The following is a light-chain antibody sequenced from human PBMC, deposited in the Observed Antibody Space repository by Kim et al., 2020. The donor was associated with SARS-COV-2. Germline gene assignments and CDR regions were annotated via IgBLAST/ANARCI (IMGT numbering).Light chain of an antibody. CDR2: DDS. Sequence: SYELIQPPSVSVAPGQTASITCGGDNIRYRSVHWYQQRPGQAPVLVVYDDSARPSGIPERFSGSNSGNTATLTISRVEPGDEADFYCQVWDSDSEVVFGGGTQLTVL. CDR1: NIRYRS. CDR3: QVWDSDSEVV. V-gene: IGLV3-21*02. J-gene: IGLJ2*01.